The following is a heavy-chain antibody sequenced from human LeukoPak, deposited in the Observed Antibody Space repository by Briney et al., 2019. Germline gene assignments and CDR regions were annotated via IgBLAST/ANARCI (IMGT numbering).Heavy chain of an antibody. CDR2: INHSGST. CDR1: GGSFGGYY. Sequence: SETLSLTCAVYGGSFGGYYWSWIRQPPGKGLEWIGEINHSGSTNYNPSLKSRVTISVDTSKNQFSLKLSSVTAADTAVYYCACLTTADAFDIWGQGTMVTVSS. J-gene: IGHJ3*02. D-gene: IGHD3-22*01. CDR3: ACLTTADAFDI. V-gene: IGHV4-34*01.